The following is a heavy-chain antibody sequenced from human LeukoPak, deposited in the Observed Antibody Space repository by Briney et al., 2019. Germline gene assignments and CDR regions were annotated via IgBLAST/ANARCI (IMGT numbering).Heavy chain of an antibody. D-gene: IGHD6-13*01. CDR2: INTDGSST. CDR3: ARDIQQLVLDY. CDR1: GFTFSSYW. Sequence: GGSLRLSCAASGFTFSSYWMHWVRQAPGKGLVWASRINTDGSSTSYTDSVKGRFTISRDNAKNTLYLQMNSLRAEDTAVYYCARDIQQLVLDYWGQGTLVTVSS. V-gene: IGHV3-74*01. J-gene: IGHJ4*02.